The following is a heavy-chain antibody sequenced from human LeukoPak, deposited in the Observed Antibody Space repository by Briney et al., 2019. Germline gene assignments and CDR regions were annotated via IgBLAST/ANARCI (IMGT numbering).Heavy chain of an antibody. CDR2: IYHSGST. CDR3: ASSSLNYYDSSGYYSY. J-gene: IGHJ4*02. V-gene: IGHV4-30-2*01. CDR1: GGSISSGGYS. Sequence: SQTLSLTCAVSGGSISSGGYSWSWIRQPPGKGLEWIGYIYHSGSTYYNPSLKSRVTISVDRSKNQFSLKLSSVTAADTAVYYCASSSLNYYDSSGYYSYWGQGTLVTVSS. D-gene: IGHD3-22*01.